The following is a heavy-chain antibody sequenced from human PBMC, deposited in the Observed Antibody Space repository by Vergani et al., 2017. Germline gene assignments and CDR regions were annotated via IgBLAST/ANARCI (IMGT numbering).Heavy chain of an antibody. D-gene: IGHD5-18*01. J-gene: IGHJ4*02. V-gene: IGHV4-38-2*02. Sequence: QLHLQESGPGLVKPSETLSLTCTVSGGSISSGYYWGWIRQPPGKGLEWIGSIYHSGSTYYNPSLKSRVTISVDTSKNQFSLKLSSVTAADTAVYYCARQETAMVPYYFDYWGQGTLVTVSS. CDR3: ARQETAMVPYYFDY. CDR2: IYHSGST. CDR1: GGSISSGYY.